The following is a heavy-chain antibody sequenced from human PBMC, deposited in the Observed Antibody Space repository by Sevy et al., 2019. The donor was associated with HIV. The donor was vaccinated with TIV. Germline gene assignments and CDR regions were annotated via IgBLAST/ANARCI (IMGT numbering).Heavy chain of an antibody. CDR2: IQYDGSNK. J-gene: IGHJ4*02. CDR1: GFSYSSYG. V-gene: IGHV3-30*02. Sequence: GGSLRLSCAASGFSYSSYGMHWVRQAPGKGLEWVAYIQYDGSNKDYADSVKGRFTISRDNSKNTLDLQMNSLRVEDTAVYYCVKEFGGEGGDHWGQGTLVTVSS. D-gene: IGHD3-10*01. CDR3: VKEFGGEGGDH.